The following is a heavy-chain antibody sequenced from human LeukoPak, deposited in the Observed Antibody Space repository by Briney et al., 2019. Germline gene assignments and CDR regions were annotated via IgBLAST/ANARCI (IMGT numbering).Heavy chain of an antibody. V-gene: IGHV4-4*07. CDR2: IYTSGST. CDR3: AREVDTAMDDAFDI. CDR1: GGSISSYY. J-gene: IGHJ3*02. D-gene: IGHD5-18*01. Sequence: SETLSLTCTVSGGSISSYYWSWIRQPAAKGLEWIGRIYTSGSTNYNPSLKSRVTMSVDTSKNQFSLKLSSVTAADTAVYYCAREVDTAMDDAFDIWGQGTMVTVPS.